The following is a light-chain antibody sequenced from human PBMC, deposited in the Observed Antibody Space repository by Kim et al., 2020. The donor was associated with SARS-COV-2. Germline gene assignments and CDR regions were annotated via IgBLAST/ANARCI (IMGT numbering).Light chain of an antibody. Sequence: VAPGQTASITGSGDKLGDKYACWYQQKPCQSTVLVIYQDSKRPSGIPERFSGSNSGNTATLTISGTQAMDEADYYCQAWDSSTAVFGGGTQLTVL. CDR1: KLGDKY. V-gene: IGLV3-1*01. CDR3: QAWDSSTAV. J-gene: IGLJ3*02. CDR2: QDS.